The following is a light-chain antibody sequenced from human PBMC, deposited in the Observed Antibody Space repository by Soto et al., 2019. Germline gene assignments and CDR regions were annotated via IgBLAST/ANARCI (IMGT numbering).Light chain of an antibody. V-gene: IGKV3-11*01. Sequence: EIVLTQSPATLPLSPVVRATLSCRASQSVSSYLAWYRQKPGQAPRLLIYDASNRATGIPARFSGSGSGTDCTLTISSLEPEDFAVYYCQQRSNWPPGVTFGPGTKVDIK. CDR1: QSVSSY. CDR3: QQRSNWPPGVT. J-gene: IGKJ3*01. CDR2: DAS.